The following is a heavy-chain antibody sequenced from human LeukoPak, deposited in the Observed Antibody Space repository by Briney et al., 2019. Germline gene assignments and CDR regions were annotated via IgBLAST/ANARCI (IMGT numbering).Heavy chain of an antibody. Sequence: GESLKISCKGSGYSFTNSWIGWVRQMPGKGLEWMGIIYPGDSDTRYSPSFQGQVTISADKSINAPYLQWRSLKASDTAMYYCARHADCSGGTCSLDYWGQGTLVTVSS. J-gene: IGHJ4*02. D-gene: IGHD2-15*01. CDR3: ARHADCSGGTCSLDY. CDR2: IYPGDSDT. CDR1: GYSFTNSW. V-gene: IGHV5-51*01.